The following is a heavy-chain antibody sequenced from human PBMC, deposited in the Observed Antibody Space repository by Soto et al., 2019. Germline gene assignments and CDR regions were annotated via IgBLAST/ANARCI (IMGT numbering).Heavy chain of an antibody. D-gene: IGHD1-26*01. Sequence: GGSLRLSCAASGVTFSSYAMSWVRQAPGKGLEWVSVISGSGITTYYADSVKGRFTISRDNSKNTLYLQMNSLRAEDTAVYYCAKDLRGGATSIDYWGQGTLVTVSS. CDR3: AKDLRGGATSIDY. CDR2: ISGSGITT. V-gene: IGHV3-23*01. J-gene: IGHJ4*02. CDR1: GVTFSSYA.